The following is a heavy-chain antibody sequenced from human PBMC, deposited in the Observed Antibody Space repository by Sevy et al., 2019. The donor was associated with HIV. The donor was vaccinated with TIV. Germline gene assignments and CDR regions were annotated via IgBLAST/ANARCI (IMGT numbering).Heavy chain of an antibody. D-gene: IGHD3-22*01. Sequence: GGYLRLSCVVSGFTFRSYTMTWVRQAPGKGLEWVSTITGSGDKIYYADSVKGRFTISRDNSRNTLYLQMSSLRAADTAVYYCAKGPDYYTSSGTPLDYWGHGTLVTVSS. J-gene: IGHJ4*01. CDR2: ITGSGDKI. V-gene: IGHV3-23*01. CDR3: AKGPDYYTSSGTPLDY. CDR1: GFTFRSYT.